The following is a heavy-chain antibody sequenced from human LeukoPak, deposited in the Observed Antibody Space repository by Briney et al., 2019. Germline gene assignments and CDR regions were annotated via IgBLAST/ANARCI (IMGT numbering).Heavy chain of an antibody. Sequence: ASVKVSCKASGYTFTCYYIHWVRLAPGQGLEWMGRINPNSGDTNYAQKFRGRVTLTRDTSISSAYMELSSLRSDDTAVYYCARDTYYGDYISKYYFDYWGQGTLVTISS. CDR2: INPNSGDT. J-gene: IGHJ4*02. V-gene: IGHV1-2*06. D-gene: IGHD4-17*01. CDR1: GYTFTCYY. CDR3: ARDTYYGDYISKYYFDY.